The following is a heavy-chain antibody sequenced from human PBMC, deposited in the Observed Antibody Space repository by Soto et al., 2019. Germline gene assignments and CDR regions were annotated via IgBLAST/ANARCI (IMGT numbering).Heavy chain of an antibody. CDR1: GGSINSGGYC. CDR3: SRVIRV. J-gene: IGHJ4*02. Sequence: QVQLQESGPGLVKPSQTLSLTCTVSGGSINSGGYCWSWIRQHPGKGLEWIGCISYGGSTSYNASPXLXLTLSDGPSTNQVSLKLSPATAANTAMYYFSRVIRVWGQGTLITVSS. V-gene: IGHV4-31*03. CDR2: ISYGGST.